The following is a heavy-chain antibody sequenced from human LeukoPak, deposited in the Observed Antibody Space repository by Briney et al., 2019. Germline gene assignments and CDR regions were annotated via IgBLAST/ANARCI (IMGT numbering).Heavy chain of an antibody. D-gene: IGHD6-13*01. Sequence: AGGSLRLSCVFSGFTFSNYWMSWVRKAPGKGLEWVSAISGSGGSTYYADSVKGRFTISRDNSKNTLYLQMNSLRAEDTAVYYCAKRRSSIAAAGLFDYWGQGTLVTVSS. CDR2: ISGSGGST. V-gene: IGHV3-23*01. J-gene: IGHJ4*02. CDR3: AKRRSSIAAAGLFDY. CDR1: GFTFSNYW.